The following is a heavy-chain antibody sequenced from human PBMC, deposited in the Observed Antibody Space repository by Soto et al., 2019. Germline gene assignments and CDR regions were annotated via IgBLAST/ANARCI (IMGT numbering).Heavy chain of an antibody. CDR1: GFTFSSHW. Sequence: EVQLVESGGGLVQPGGSLRLSCAASGFTFSSHWMHWVRQAPGKGLVWVSCIYNDVWSIVYADSVKGRFTISRDNAKNTLYLQMDSLRVDDTAVYYCARGGAVAGLDYWGQGTLVTVSS. CDR2: IYNDVWSI. D-gene: IGHD6-19*01. V-gene: IGHV3-74*01. J-gene: IGHJ4*02. CDR3: ARGGAVAGLDY.